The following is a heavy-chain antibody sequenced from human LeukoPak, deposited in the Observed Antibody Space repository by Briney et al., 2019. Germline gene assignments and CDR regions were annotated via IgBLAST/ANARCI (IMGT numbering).Heavy chain of an antibody. CDR3: ARSGIQLWTGYFDY. CDR1: GFTFSSYA. D-gene: IGHD5-18*01. CDR2: ISYDGSNK. Sequence: PGGSLRLSCAASGFTFSSYAMHGVRQAPGKGLEWVAVISYDGSNKYYADSVKGRFTISRDNSKNTLYLQMNSLRAEDTAVYYCARSGIQLWTGYFDYWGQGTLVTVSS. J-gene: IGHJ4*02. V-gene: IGHV3-30-3*01.